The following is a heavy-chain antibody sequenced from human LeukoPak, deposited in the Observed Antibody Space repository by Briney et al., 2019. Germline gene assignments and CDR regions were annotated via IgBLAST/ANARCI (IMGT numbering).Heavy chain of an antibody. V-gene: IGHV3-21*01. J-gene: IGHJ4*02. Sequence: GGSLRLSCAASGFSFSSYPMNWVRQAPGKGLEWVSSISSSRTYIYYADSVKGRFTISRDNAKNSLYLQMNGLRAEDTAVYYCARDEGDYIDYWGQGTLVTVSS. CDR3: ARDEGDYIDY. CDR2: ISSSRTYI. CDR1: GFSFSSYP.